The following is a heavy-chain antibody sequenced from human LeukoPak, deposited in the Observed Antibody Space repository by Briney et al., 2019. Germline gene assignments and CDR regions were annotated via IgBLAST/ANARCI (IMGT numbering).Heavy chain of an antibody. CDR2: IYHSGST. CDR1: GYSISSGYY. D-gene: IGHD3-10*01. J-gene: IGHJ4*02. Sequence: NPSQTLSLTCTVSGYSISSGYYWGWIRQPPGKGLERIGSIYHSGSTYYNPSLKSRVTISVDTSKNQFSLKLSSVTAADTAVYYCAREKGYMVRGKLGYWGQGTLVTVSS. V-gene: IGHV4-38-2*02. CDR3: AREKGYMVRGKLGY.